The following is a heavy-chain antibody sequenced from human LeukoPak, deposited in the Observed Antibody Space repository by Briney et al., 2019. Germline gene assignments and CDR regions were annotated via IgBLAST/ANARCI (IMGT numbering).Heavy chain of an antibody. V-gene: IGHV3-30*02. CDR1: GFTFNYG. CDR3: SKIWLGRRRTVDLVSTGETDW. D-gene: IGHD5/OR15-5a*01. Sequence: GGSLRLSCAASGFTFNYGMHWVRQAPGKGLEWVSFIRYDGSNTYYAESVKGRFTISRDNSNNTLYLQMNSLRPEDTAVYYCSKIWLGRRRTVDLVSTGETDWWGQGTLVIVSS. J-gene: IGHJ4*02. CDR2: IRYDGSNT.